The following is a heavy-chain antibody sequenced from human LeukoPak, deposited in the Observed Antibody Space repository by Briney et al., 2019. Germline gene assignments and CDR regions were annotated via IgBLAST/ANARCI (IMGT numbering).Heavy chain of an antibody. V-gene: IGHV3-23*01. D-gene: IGHD6-19*01. CDR2: ISGSGGST. Sequence: PGGSLRLSCAASGFTFSSYAMSWVRQAPGKGLEWVSVISGSGGSTYYADSVKGRFTISRDNSKNTLYLQMNSLRAEDTAVYYCAKELSKVRQWLVPDVDYWGQGTLVTVSS. J-gene: IGHJ4*02. CDR3: AKELSKVRQWLVPDVDY. CDR1: GFTFSSYA.